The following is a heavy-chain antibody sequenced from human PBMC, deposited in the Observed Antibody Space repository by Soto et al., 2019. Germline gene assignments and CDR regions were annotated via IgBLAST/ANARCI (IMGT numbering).Heavy chain of an antibody. CDR2: ISYDGSNK. D-gene: IGHD1-7*01. CDR1: GFTVSSYG. J-gene: IGHJ6*02. Sequence: QVQLVESGGGVVQPGRSLRLSCAASGFTVSSYGLHWVRQAPGKGLEWVAVISYDGSNKYDADSVKVRFTISRDNSKNTLYLQMNSLRAEDTDVYYCAKDLRLGLELADGMDVWGQGTTVTVSS. V-gene: IGHV3-30*18. CDR3: AKDLRLGLELADGMDV.